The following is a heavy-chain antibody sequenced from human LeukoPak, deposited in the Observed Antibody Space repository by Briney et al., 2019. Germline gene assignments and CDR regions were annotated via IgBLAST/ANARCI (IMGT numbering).Heavy chain of an antibody. CDR1: GFTVSSNY. CDR2: IYSGGST. D-gene: IGHD1-26*01. Sequence: GGSLRLSCAASGFTVSSNYMSWVRQAPGKGLEWVSVIYSGGSTYYADSVKGRHTISRDNSKNTPYLQMNSLRAEDTAVYYCARDFPPHGYSGSSRWGQGTLVTVSP. J-gene: IGHJ4*02. CDR3: ARDFPPHGYSGSSR. V-gene: IGHV3-53*01.